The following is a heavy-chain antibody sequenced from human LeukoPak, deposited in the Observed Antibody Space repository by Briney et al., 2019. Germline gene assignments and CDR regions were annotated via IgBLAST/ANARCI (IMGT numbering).Heavy chain of an antibody. CDR1: GGSISSYY. CDR3: ATQRDHSDYVFDF. Sequence: SETLSLTCTVSGGSISSYYWICIRQSPGKGLEWIGYISHSGTTNYKSSLKSRVTISVDTSKKQFSLKLSSVTAADVAIYFCATQRDHSDYVFDFWGQGTLVTVSS. V-gene: IGHV4-59*01. D-gene: IGHD4-11*01. CDR2: ISHSGTT. J-gene: IGHJ4*02.